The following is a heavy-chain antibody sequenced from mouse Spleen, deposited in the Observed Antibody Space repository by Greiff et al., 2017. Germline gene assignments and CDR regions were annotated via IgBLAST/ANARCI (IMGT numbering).Heavy chain of an antibody. CDR2: INPYNGGT. Sequence: VHVKQSGPVLVKPGASVKMSCKASGYTFTDYYMNWVKQSHGKSLEWIGVINPYNGGTSYNQKFKGKATLTVDKSSSTAYMELNSLTSEDSAVYYCARGYYGNYAFFDYWGQGTTLTVSS. D-gene: IGHD2-1*01. CDR1: GYTFTDYY. V-gene: IGHV1-19*01. CDR3: ARGYYGNYAFFDY. J-gene: IGHJ2*01.